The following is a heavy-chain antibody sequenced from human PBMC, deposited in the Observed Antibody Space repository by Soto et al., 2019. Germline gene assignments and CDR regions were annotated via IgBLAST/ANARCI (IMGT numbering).Heavy chain of an antibody. V-gene: IGHV4-4*02. D-gene: IGHD7-27*01. J-gene: IGHJ4*02. Sequence: SETPSLTCAVSGDSMTRSVWWTWVRQPPGKGLEWIGEVFHTGNTNYNPSLKSRVTMSVDKSTNEFSLKVTSVTAADTAIYYCARKAWVRFDYWGQGALVTVSS. CDR2: VFHTGNT. CDR3: ARKAWVRFDY. CDR1: GDSMTRSVW.